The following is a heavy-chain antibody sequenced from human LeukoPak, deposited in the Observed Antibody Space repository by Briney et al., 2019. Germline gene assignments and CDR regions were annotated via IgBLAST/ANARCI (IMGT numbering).Heavy chain of an antibody. V-gene: IGHV4-59*01. Sequence: PSETLSLTCTVSGGSISSYYWSWIRQPPGKGLEWIGYIYYSGSTNYNPSLKSRVTISVDTSKNQFSLKLSSVTAADTAVYYCARVSYCSGGSCYSSWFDPWGQGTLVTVSS. D-gene: IGHD2-15*01. CDR2: IYYSGST. CDR1: GGSISSYY. CDR3: ARVSYCSGGSCYSSWFDP. J-gene: IGHJ5*02.